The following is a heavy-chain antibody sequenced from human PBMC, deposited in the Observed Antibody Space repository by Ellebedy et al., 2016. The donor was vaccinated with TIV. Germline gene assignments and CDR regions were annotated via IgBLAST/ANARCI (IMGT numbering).Heavy chain of an antibody. J-gene: IGHJ4*02. V-gene: IGHV3-9*01. CDR3: AKGHWNYSPYFDY. Sequence: GGSLRLSXAASGFTFDDYAMHWVRQAPGKGLEWVSGISWNSGSIGYADSVKGRFTISRDNAKNSLYLQMNSLRAEDTALYYCAKGHWNYSPYFDYWGQGTLVTVSS. CDR2: ISWNSGSI. CDR1: GFTFDDYA. D-gene: IGHD1-7*01.